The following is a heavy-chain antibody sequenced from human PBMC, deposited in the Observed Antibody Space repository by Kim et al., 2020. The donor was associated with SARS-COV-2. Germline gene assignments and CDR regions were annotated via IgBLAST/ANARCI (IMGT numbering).Heavy chain of an antibody. CDR1: GLTVSTIY. CDR2: IHNDGTT. Sequence: GGSLRLSCAASGLTVSTIYMTWVRQAPGKGLEWVSIIHNDGTTYHADSVKGRFTISRDNSKNTLYLQMNSLTAEDTAVYYCARATDYRNSYYYYYMDVWGTGTTVSVSS. J-gene: IGHJ6*03. D-gene: IGHD4-4*01. CDR3: ARATDYRNSYYYYYMDV. V-gene: IGHV3-66*01.